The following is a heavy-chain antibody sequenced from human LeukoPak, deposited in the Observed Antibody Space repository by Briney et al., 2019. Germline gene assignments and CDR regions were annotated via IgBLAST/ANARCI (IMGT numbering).Heavy chain of an antibody. V-gene: IGHV3-11*01. D-gene: IGHD3-10*01. Sequence: GGSLRLSCAASGFTVSSNYMSWVRQAPGKGLEWVSYISSSGSTIYYADSVKGRFTISRDNAKNSLYLQMNSLRAEDTAVYYCARDLSGAGYFDYWGQGTLVTVSS. CDR1: GFTVSSNY. J-gene: IGHJ4*02. CDR3: ARDLSGAGYFDY. CDR2: ISSSGSTI.